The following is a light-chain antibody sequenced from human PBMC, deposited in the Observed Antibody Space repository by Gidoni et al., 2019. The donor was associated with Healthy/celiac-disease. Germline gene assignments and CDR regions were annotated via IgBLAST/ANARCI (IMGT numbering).Light chain of an antibody. CDR3: QSYDSSLSGV. J-gene: IGLJ7*01. CDR2: GNS. V-gene: IGLV1-40*01. Sequence: QSVLTQPPSVSGAPRQGVTISCTGSSSNIGAGYDVHWYQQLPGTAPNLLIYGNSNRPSGVPDRFSGSKSGTSASLAITGLQAEDEADYYCQSYDSSLSGVFGGGTQLTVL. CDR1: SSNIGAGYD.